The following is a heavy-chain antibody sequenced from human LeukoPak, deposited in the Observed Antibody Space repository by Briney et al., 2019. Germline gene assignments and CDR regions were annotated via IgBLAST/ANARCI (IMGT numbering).Heavy chain of an antibody. J-gene: IGHJ6*02. CDR2: IKQDGSEK. Sequence: GGSLRLSCAASGFTFSSYWMSWVRQAPGKGLEWVANIKQDGSEKYYVDSVKGRFTISRDNAKNSLYLQMNSLRAEDTAVYYCARDVESYYYGMHVWGQGTTVTVSS. D-gene: IGHD3-3*01. CDR3: ARDVESYYYGMHV. V-gene: IGHV3-7*01. CDR1: GFTFSSYW.